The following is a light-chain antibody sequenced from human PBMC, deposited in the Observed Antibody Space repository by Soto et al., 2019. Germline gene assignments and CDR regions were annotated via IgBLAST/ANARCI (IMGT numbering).Light chain of an antibody. CDR1: RSNIGSNT. CDR3: AAWDDSLNGWV. Sequence: QSVLTQPPSASGTPGQRVTISCSGSRSNIGSNTVNWYQQLPRTAPRLLMHTNNQRPSGVPDRFSGSKSGTSASLAIRGAQSEDEADYYCAAWDDSLNGWVFGGGTKLTVL. V-gene: IGLV1-44*01. J-gene: IGLJ3*02. CDR2: TNN.